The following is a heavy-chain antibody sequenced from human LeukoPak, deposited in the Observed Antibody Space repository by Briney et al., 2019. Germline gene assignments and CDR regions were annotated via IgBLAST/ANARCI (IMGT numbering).Heavy chain of an antibody. CDR3: ARDPDYYDSSGLLF. CDR2: IIPILGIA. J-gene: IGHJ4*02. D-gene: IGHD3-22*01. Sequence: ASVKVFCKASGGTFSSYAISWVRQAPGQGLEWMGRIIPILGIANYAQKFQGRVTITADKSTSTAYMELSSLRSEDTAVYYCARDPDYYDSSGLLFWGQGTLVTVSS. V-gene: IGHV1-69*04. CDR1: GGTFSSYA.